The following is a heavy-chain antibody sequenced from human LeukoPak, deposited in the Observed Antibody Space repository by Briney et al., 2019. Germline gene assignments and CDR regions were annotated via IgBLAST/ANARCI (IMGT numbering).Heavy chain of an antibody. CDR2: INPNSGGT. V-gene: IGHV1-2*02. J-gene: IGHJ5*02. D-gene: IGHD2-2*01. CDR1: VYTFTGYY. Sequence: GASVKVSCKASVYTFTGYYMHGVRQAPGQGLEWMGWINPNSGGTNYAQKFQGRVTMTRDTSISTAYMELSRLRSDDTAVYYCARDGVYCSSTSCHPNWFDPWGQGTLVTVSS. CDR3: ARDGVYCSSTSCHPNWFDP.